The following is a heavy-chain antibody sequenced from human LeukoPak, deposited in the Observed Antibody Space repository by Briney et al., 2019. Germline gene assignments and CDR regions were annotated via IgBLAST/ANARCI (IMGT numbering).Heavy chain of an antibody. CDR1: GFTFSSYA. Sequence: PGGSLRLSCAASGFTFSSYAMHWVRKAPGKGLVWVSRINTDGSSTSYADSVKGRFTISRDNAKNTLYLQMNSLRAEDTAMYSCARGSPIGAPDYWGQGTLVTVSS. CDR3: ARGSPIGAPDY. D-gene: IGHD6-6*01. J-gene: IGHJ4*02. V-gene: IGHV3-74*01. CDR2: INTDGSST.